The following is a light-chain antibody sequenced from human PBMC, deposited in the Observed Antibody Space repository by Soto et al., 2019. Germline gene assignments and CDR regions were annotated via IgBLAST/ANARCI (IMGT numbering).Light chain of an antibody. Sequence: QSVLTQPASMSGSPGQSITISCTGTSSDVGGYNYVSWYQHHPGKAPKLLIYDVSNRPSGVSNRFSGSKSDNTASLIISGLQPEDEADYYCSSYTTSNTRQIVFGTGTKVTVL. J-gene: IGLJ1*01. CDR2: DVS. V-gene: IGLV2-14*03. CDR3: SSYTTSNTRQIV. CDR1: SSDVGGYNY.